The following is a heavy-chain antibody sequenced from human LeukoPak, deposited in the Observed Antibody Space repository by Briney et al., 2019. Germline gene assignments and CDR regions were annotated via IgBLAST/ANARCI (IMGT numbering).Heavy chain of an antibody. CDR3: AREGYSSSWYYFDY. J-gene: IGHJ4*02. Sequence: SETLSLTCAVNGGSFSDYYWSWIRQPPGKGLEWIGEINHSGSTNYNSSLKSRVTISVDTSKNLFSLKLSSVTAADTAVYYCAREGYSSSWYYFDYWGQGTLVTVSS. V-gene: IGHV4-34*01. D-gene: IGHD6-13*01. CDR2: INHSGST. CDR1: GGSFSDYY.